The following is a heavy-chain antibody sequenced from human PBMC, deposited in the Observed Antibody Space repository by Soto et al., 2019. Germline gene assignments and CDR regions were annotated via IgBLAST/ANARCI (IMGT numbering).Heavy chain of an antibody. Sequence: PSETLSLTCTVSGGSISSGDYYWSWIRQPPGKGLDWIGYIYYSGSTYYNPSLKSRVTISVDTSKNQFSLKLSSVTAADTAVYYCARDYGGNSPWYYYYYYGMAVWGQGTTVTVSS. CDR1: GGSISSGDYY. D-gene: IGHD4-17*01. J-gene: IGHJ6*02. CDR3: ARDYGGNSPWYYYYYYGMAV. CDR2: IYYSGST. V-gene: IGHV4-30-4*01.